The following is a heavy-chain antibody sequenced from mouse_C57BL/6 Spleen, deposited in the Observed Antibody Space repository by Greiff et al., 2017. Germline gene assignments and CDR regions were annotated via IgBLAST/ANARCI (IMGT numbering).Heavy chain of an antibody. CDR1: GFNIKNTY. CDR2: IDPANGNT. Sequence: VQLKESVAELVRPGASVKLSCTASGFNIKNTYMHWVKQRPEQGLEWIGRIDPANGNTKYAPKFQGKATITADTSSNTAYLQLRSLPSEDTAIYYCAGYYGSSYGYFEVWGTGTTVTVSS. CDR3: AGYYGSSYGYFEV. V-gene: IGHV14-3*01. J-gene: IGHJ1*03. D-gene: IGHD1-1*01.